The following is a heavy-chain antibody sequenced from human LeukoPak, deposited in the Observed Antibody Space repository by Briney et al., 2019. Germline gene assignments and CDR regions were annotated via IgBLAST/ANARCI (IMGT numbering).Heavy chain of an antibody. Sequence: GGSLRLSCAASGFTFSSYEMNWVRQAPGKGLGWVSRVKGDGGFTNYADSVYGRFTISRDKAKNTLYLHMHSLRAEDTAVYYCVRDGDDFNFDYWGQGSLVTVSS. J-gene: IGHJ4*02. D-gene: IGHD5-24*01. V-gene: IGHV3-74*01. CDR3: VRDGDDFNFDY. CDR1: GFTFSSYE. CDR2: VKGDGGFT.